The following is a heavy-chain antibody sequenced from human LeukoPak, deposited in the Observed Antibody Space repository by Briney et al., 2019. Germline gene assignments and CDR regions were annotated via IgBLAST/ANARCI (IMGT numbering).Heavy chain of an antibody. J-gene: IGHJ4*02. CDR1: GGSISSYY. CDR3: ARHVPYHYDSSGHSDFDY. CDR2: IYYSGST. D-gene: IGHD3-22*01. V-gene: IGHV4-59*08. Sequence: PSETLSLTCTVSGGSISSYYWSWIRQPPGKGLEWIGYIYYSGSTNYNPSLKSRVTISVDTSKNQFSLKLSSVTAADTAVYYCARHVPYHYDSSGHSDFDYWGQGTLVAVSS.